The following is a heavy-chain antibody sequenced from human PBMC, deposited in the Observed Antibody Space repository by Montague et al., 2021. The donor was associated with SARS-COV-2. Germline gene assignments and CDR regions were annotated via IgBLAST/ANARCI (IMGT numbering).Heavy chain of an antibody. CDR3: AKDPFTIGSYFED. D-gene: IGHD3-10*01. V-gene: IGHV3-23*01. CDR2: ISGSGDRT. CDR1: GFTFRSVA. Sequence: SLRLSCAASGFTFRSVAMTWVRQAPGKGLEWVSSISGSGDRTYYGDSVKGRFTVSRDNSKNLMHLQMNSLRAEDTAVYYCAKDPFTIGSYFEDWGQGTLVTVSS. J-gene: IGHJ4*02.